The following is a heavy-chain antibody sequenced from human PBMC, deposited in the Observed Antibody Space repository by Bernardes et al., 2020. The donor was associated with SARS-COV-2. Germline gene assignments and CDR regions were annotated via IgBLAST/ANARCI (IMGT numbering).Heavy chain of an antibody. J-gene: IGHJ6*03. CDR1: GGSISSYY. Sequence: SEHLSLTCTDSGGSISSYYWSWIRQPAGKGLEWIGRIYTSGSTNYNPSLKSRVTMSVDTSKNQFSLKLSSVTAADTAVYYCARGGYCSSTSCYPKTNYYYYMDVWGKGTTVTVSS. CDR2: IYTSGST. CDR3: ARGGYCSSTSCYPKTNYYYYMDV. V-gene: IGHV4-4*07. D-gene: IGHD2-2*01.